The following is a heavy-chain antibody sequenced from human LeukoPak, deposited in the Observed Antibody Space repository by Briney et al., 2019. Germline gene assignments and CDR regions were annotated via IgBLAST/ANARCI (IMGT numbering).Heavy chain of an antibody. V-gene: IGHV3-33*01. CDR2: IWYDGSIK. Sequence: GGSLRLSCAASGYTFSSYGMHWVRQAPGKGLEWVAVIWYDGSIKYYADSVKGRFTISRDNPKNTLYLQMNSLRAEDTAVYYCARVGSGSYFLDGFDIWGQGTMVTVSS. CDR1: GYTFSSYG. J-gene: IGHJ3*02. D-gene: IGHD1-26*01. CDR3: ARVGSGSYFLDGFDI.